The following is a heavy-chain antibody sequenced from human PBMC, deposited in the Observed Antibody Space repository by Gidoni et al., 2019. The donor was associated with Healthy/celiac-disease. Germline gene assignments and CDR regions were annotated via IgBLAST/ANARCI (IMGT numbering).Heavy chain of an antibody. D-gene: IGHD2-8*01. CDR2: IKQDGSEK. CDR3: ARDGGLLGYCTNGVCSYFDY. J-gene: IGHJ4*02. V-gene: IGHV3-7*03. CDR1: GFTFSSYW. Sequence: EVQLVESGGGLVQPGGSLRLSCAASGFTFSSYWMSWVRQAPGKGLEWLANIKQDGSEKYYVDSVKGRFTISRDNAKNSLYLQMNSLRAEDTAVYYCARDGGLLGYCTNGVCSYFDYWGQGTLVTVSS.